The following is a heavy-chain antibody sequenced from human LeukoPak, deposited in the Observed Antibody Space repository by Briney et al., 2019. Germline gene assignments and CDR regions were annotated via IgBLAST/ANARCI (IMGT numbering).Heavy chain of an antibody. J-gene: IGHJ4*02. V-gene: IGHV1-2*02. D-gene: IGHD2-15*01. CDR3: ARPSGYCSGGSCYSFFPFDY. Sequence: ASVKVSCKASGYTFTGYYMHWVRQAPGQGLEWMGWINPNSGGTNYAQRFQGRVTMTRDTSISTAYMELSRLRSDDTAVYYCARPSGYCSGGSCYSFFPFDYWGQGTLVTVSS. CDR2: INPNSGGT. CDR1: GYTFTGYY.